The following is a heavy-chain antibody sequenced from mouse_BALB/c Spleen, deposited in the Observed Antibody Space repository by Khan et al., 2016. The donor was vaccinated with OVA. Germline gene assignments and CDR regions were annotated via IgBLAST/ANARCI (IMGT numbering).Heavy chain of an antibody. D-gene: IGHD1-1*01. J-gene: IGHJ2*01. V-gene: IGHV14-3*02. CDR3: ALDSSYYYGFDY. CDR1: GFNIKDTY. Sequence: VQLQQSGAELVKPGASVKLSCTASGFNIKDTYMHWVKQRPEQGLEWIGRIDPANGNTKYDPKFQGKATITADTSSNTAYLQLSSLTSEDTAVYYCALDSSYYYGFDYWGQGTTLTVSS. CDR2: IDPANGNT.